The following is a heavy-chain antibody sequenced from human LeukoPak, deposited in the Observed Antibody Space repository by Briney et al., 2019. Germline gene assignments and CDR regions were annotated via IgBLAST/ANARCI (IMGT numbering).Heavy chain of an antibody. CDR3: ANTVDCGGDCYYYYMDV. V-gene: IGHV3-23*01. Sequence: GGSLRLSCAVSGFTFDDYAMSWVRQAPGKGLEWVSAISGSGGSTYYADSVKGRFTISRDNSKNTLYLQMNSLRAEDTAVYYCANTVDCGGDCYYYYMDVWGKGTTVTISS. J-gene: IGHJ6*03. D-gene: IGHD2-21*01. CDR1: GFTFDDYA. CDR2: ISGSGGST.